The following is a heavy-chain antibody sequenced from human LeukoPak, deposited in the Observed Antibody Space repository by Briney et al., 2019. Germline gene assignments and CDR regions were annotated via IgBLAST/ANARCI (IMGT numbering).Heavy chain of an antibody. J-gene: IGHJ3*02. CDR2: IYTSGST. D-gene: IGHD2-2*01. CDR3: ARDQRGYCSSTSCFGAFDI. V-gene: IGHV4-4*07. Sequence: SETLSLTCTVSGGSISSYYWSWIRQPAGKGLEWIGRIYTSGSTNYNPSLKSRVTMSVDTSKNQFSLKLSSVTAADTAVYYCARDQRGYCSSTSCFGAFDIWGQGTMVTVSS. CDR1: GGSISSYY.